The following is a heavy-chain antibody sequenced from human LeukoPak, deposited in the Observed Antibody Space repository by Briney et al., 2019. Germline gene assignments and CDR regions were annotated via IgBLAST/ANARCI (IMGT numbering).Heavy chain of an antibody. Sequence: SETLSLTCTVSSGSMSGHYWSWIRQPPGKGLEWIGYVYYSGNTNYNPSLNSQVTISVDASKNQFSLKLSSVTAADTAVYYCARERGGGSFDYWGQGTLVTVSS. CDR2: VYYSGNT. D-gene: IGHD2-15*01. J-gene: IGHJ4*02. V-gene: IGHV4-59*11. CDR1: SGSMSGHY. CDR3: ARERGGGSFDY.